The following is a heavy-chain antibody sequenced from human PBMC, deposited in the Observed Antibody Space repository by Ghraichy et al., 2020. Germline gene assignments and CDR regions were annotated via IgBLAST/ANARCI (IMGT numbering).Heavy chain of an antibody. CDR1: GFTFSSYW. V-gene: IGHV3-7*03. CDR2: IKQDGSEK. CDR3: ARGRRSSWYYVTFFYYGMDV. J-gene: IGHJ6*02. D-gene: IGHD6-13*01. Sequence: GGSLRLSCAASGFTFSSYWMSWVRQAPGKGLEWVANIKQDGSEKYYVDSVKGRFTISRDNAKNSLYLQMNSLRAEDTAVYYCARGRRSSWYYVTFFYYGMDVWGQGTTVTVSS.